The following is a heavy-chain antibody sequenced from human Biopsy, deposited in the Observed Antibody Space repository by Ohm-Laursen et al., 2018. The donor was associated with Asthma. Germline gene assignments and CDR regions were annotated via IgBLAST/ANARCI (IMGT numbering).Heavy chain of an antibody. J-gene: IGHJ4*02. V-gene: IGHV3-33*08. Sequence: SLRLSCSASGFTFSSYGLHWVRQAPGKGLEWVADIWFDGSNKHYADSVKGRFTISRDNSKNTLYPQMNSLRAEDTALYYCGRERSYMVDYWGQGTLVIVSS. CDR2: IWFDGSNK. CDR1: GFTFSSYG. CDR3: GRERSYMVDY. D-gene: IGHD3-10*01.